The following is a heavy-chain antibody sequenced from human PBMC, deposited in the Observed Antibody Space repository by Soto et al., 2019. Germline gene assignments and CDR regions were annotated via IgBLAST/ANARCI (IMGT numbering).Heavy chain of an antibody. D-gene: IGHD2-21*01. CDR1: GVTFSTSG. J-gene: IGHJ4*03. CDR2: IIPLFGTP. V-gene: IGHV1-69*01. CDR3: AGVSPSICGGGNCYRLDSYFDS. Sequence: QVQLVQSGAEVKKPGSSLKVSCKTSGVTFSTSGISWVRQGPGQGLEWMGGIIPLFGTPKYARKFQGRVSTTAEESATTTYLELSGLRSDDTAIYYCAGVSPSICGGGNCYRLDSYFDSWGQGSQVVVSS.